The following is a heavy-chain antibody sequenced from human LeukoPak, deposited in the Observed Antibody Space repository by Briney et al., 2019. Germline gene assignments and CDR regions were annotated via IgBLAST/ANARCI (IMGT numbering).Heavy chain of an antibody. CDR2: IKQDGSEK. J-gene: IGHJ3*02. V-gene: IGHV3-7*03. CDR3: ARDVGTVTTAAFDI. Sequence: PGGSLRLSCAASGFTFSSYWMSWVRQAPGKGLEWVANIKQDGSEKYYVDSVKGRFTISRDNAKYSLYLQMNSLRAEDTAVYYCARDVGTVTTAAFDIWGQGTMVTVSS. D-gene: IGHD4-17*01. CDR1: GFTFSSYW.